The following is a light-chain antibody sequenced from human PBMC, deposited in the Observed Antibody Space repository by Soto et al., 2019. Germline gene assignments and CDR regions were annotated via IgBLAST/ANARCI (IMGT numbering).Light chain of an antibody. V-gene: IGKV1-5*03. Sequence: DIQMTPSPSTLSASVGDRVTITCRASQSIRSWLAWYQQKPGKAPKLLISQASNLLTGVPSRFSGSGSGTEFTLTISSLQPDDFATYYCQQYNNYWTFGQGTKVDIK. CDR2: QAS. J-gene: IGKJ1*01. CDR1: QSIRSW. CDR3: QQYNNYWT.